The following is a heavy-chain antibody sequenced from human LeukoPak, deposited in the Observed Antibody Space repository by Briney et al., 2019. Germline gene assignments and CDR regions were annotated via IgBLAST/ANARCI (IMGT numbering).Heavy chain of an antibody. Sequence: ASVKVSCKVSGYSLTDLSMHWVRQAPGKGLEWMGGYDPEHEETIYAQKFQGRVTMTEDTSSDTAYMELSSLRSEDTAVYYCITPLGYRSSASCRHGMDVWGQGTTVIVS. CDR3: ITPLGYRSSASCRHGMDV. D-gene: IGHD2-2*01. CDR2: YDPEHEET. V-gene: IGHV1-24*01. CDR1: GYSLTDLS. J-gene: IGHJ6*02.